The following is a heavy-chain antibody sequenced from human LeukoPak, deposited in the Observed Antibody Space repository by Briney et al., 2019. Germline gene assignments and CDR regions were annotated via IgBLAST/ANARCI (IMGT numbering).Heavy chain of an antibody. D-gene: IGHD6-13*01. CDR3: AKGIAAAGTYYGMDV. Sequence: GGSLRLSCAASGFTFSSYAMSWVRQAPGKGLEWVSAISGSGGSTYYADPVKSRFTISRDNSKNTLYLQMNSLRAEDTAVYYCAKGIAAAGTYYGMDVWGQGTTVTVSS. V-gene: IGHV3-23*01. J-gene: IGHJ6*02. CDR2: ISGSGGST. CDR1: GFTFSSYA.